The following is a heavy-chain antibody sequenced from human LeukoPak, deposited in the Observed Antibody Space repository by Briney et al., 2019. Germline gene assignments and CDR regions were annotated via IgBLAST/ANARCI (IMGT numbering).Heavy chain of an antibody. J-gene: IGHJ4*02. D-gene: IGHD3-22*01. Sequence: ASVKVSCKASGYTFTSYGISWVRQAPGQELEWMGWISAYNGNTNYAQKLQGRVTMTTDTSTSTAYMELRSLRSDDTAVYYCARGWGGFYDSSGYYCDYWGQGTLVTVSS. CDR3: ARGWGGFYDSSGYYCDY. CDR2: ISAYNGNT. CDR1: GYTFTSYG. V-gene: IGHV1-18*01.